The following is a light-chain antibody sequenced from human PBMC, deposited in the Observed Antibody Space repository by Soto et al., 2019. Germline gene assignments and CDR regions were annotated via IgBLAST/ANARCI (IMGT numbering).Light chain of an antibody. CDR2: GAS. CDR3: QQYGSSST. Sequence: EIVLTQSPCTLSLSPGERATLSCRASQSVSSTYLACYHQKPGQAPRLLIYGASSRATGIPDRFSGSGSGTDFTLTISRLEPEDFAVYYCQQYGSSSTFGQGTKVDNK. J-gene: IGKJ1*01. CDR1: QSVSSTY. V-gene: IGKV3-20*01.